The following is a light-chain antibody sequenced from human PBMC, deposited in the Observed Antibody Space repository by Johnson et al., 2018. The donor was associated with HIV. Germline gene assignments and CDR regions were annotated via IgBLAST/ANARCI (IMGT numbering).Light chain of an antibody. CDR2: ENN. J-gene: IGLJ1*01. CDR1: SSNIGNNH. V-gene: IGLV1-51*02. CDR3: GTWDNSLGVFFV. Sequence: VLTQPPSVSAAPGQKVTISCSGSSSNIGNNHVSWYQHFSGTAPKLLIYENNKRPSGIPDRFSGSKSGTSATLGITGLQTGDEADYYCGTWDNSLGVFFVFGTGTEVTVL.